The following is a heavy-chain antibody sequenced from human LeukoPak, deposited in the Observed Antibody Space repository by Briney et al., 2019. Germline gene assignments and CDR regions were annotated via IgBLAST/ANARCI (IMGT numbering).Heavy chain of an antibody. CDR2: IRSSYRPI. V-gene: IGHV3-48*03. J-gene: IGHJ2*01. CDR1: GFTFSTYE. D-gene: IGHD3-22*01. Sequence: RGSLRLSCAASGFTFSTYEMNWVRQAPGKGLEWVSYIRSSYRPIYYADSVKGRFTISRDNAQNSLYLQMNSLGAEDTAVYYCARVLSYYDSSGSYGDWYFDLWGRGTLVTVSS. CDR3: ARVLSYYDSSGSYGDWYFDL.